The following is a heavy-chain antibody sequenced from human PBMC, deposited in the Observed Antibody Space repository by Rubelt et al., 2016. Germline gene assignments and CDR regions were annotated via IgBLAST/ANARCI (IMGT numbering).Heavy chain of an antibody. J-gene: IGHJ3*02. Sequence: QVQLQQSGPGLVKPSQTLSLTCAISGDSVSSNTVAWNWIRQSPSRGLEWLGRTYRMSPDYAVSVRSRITISPDKAKNQCYLQLNAVTPEYTAVYYCARGVLNSFDIWGRGTMVTVSS. V-gene: IGHV6-1*01. CDR2: TYRMSP. D-gene: IGHD1-7*01. CDR1: GDSVSSNTVA. CDR3: ARGVLNSFDI.